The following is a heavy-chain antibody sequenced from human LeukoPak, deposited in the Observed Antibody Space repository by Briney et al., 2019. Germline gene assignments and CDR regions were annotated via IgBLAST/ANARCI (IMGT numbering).Heavy chain of an antibody. D-gene: IGHD6-6*01. CDR2: IYYSGST. CDR3: ARHSRIAARPDYYYYYMDV. V-gene: IGHV4-39*01. Sequence: SETLSLTCTVSGGSISSSSYYWGWIRQPPGKGLEWIGSIYYSGSTYYNPSLKSRVTISVDTSKNQFSLKLSSVTAADTAVYYCARHSRIAARPDYYYYYMDVWGKGTTVTVSS. CDR1: GGSISSSSYY. J-gene: IGHJ6*03.